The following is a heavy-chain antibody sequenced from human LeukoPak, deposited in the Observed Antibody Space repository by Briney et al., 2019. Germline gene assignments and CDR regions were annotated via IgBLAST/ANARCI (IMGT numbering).Heavy chain of an antibody. J-gene: IGHJ4*02. D-gene: IGHD3-9*01. Sequence: GGSLRLSCAASGFTVSSNYMTWVRQAPGKGLEWVGRIKSKTDGGTTDYAAPVKGRFTISRDDSKNTLYLQMNSLKTEDTAVYYCTTLGNYDILSGGYYFDYWGQGTLVTVSS. CDR2: IKSKTDGGTT. V-gene: IGHV3-15*01. CDR1: GFTVSSNY. CDR3: TTLGNYDILSGGYYFDY.